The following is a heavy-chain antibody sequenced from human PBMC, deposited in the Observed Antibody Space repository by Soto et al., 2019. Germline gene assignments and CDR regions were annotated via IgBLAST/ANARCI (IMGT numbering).Heavy chain of an antibody. V-gene: IGHV3-13*01. D-gene: IGHD2-8*02. CDR2: IGAGGET. CDR1: GFTFRNYD. J-gene: IGHJ4*02. CDR3: ARRFCTGNSCPAKGIGFDY. Sequence: PGGSLRLSCAASGFTFRNYDMHWVRQSTGRGLEWVSAIGAGGETYYAASVKGRFTISRENARNSLYLQMNSLRVGDSALYYCARRFCTGNSCPAKGIGFDYWGQGAPVTVSS.